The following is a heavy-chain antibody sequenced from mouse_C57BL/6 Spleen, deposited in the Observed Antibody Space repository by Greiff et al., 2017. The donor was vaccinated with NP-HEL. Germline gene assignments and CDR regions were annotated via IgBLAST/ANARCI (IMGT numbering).Heavy chain of an antibody. CDR1: GYAFSSYW. Sequence: QVQLQQSGAELVKPGASVKISCKASGYAFSSYWMNWVKQRPGKGLEWIGQIYPGDGDTNYNGKFKGKATLTADKSSSTAYMQLSSLTSEDSAVYFCSRRGFPYYFDYWGQGTTLTVSS. CDR2: IYPGDGDT. V-gene: IGHV1-80*01. CDR3: SRRGFPYYFDY. J-gene: IGHJ2*01.